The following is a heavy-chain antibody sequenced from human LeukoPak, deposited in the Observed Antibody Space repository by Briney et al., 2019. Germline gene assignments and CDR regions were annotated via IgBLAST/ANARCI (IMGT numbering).Heavy chain of an antibody. J-gene: IGHJ4*02. CDR2: IDYTGST. Sequence: SETLPLTCSVSGGSIRSYYWSWIRQPPGNGLEWIGYIDYTGSTNYNPSLKSRVSISGDTSKNQFSLKLTSVTAADTAVYYCARQGGYTNVYPFDSWGPGTLVTVSS. CDR3: ARQGGYTNVYPFDS. CDR1: GGSIRSYY. V-gene: IGHV4-59*08. D-gene: IGHD5-18*01.